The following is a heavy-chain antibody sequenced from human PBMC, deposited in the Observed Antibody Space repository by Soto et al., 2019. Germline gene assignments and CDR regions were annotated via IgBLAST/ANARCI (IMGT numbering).Heavy chain of an antibody. Sequence: PSETLSLTCTVSGGSITTYYWSWIRQSPGKGLEWIGYVYSSGTTTYNPSLESRVTISLDTSKNQFSLKLTSVTAADTAVYFCARSGDSSGYYYVLDYWGQGTLVTVSS. CDR3: ARSGDSSGYYYVLDY. V-gene: IGHV4-59*01. CDR1: GGSITTYY. CDR2: VYSSGTT. D-gene: IGHD3-22*01. J-gene: IGHJ4*02.